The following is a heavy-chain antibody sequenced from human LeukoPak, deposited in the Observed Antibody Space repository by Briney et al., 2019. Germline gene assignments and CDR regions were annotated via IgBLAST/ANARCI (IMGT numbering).Heavy chain of an antibody. D-gene: IGHD6-13*01. CDR2: INSNSGGT. V-gene: IGHV1-2*02. Sequence: ASVKVSCKASGYYMHWVRQAPGQGLEWMGWINSNSGGTKYAQKFQGGVTMTRDTSISTAYMELSRLRSDDTAVYYCARGKSATAPDSNWYLDLWGRGTLVTVSS. CDR3: ARGKSATAPDSNWYLDL. CDR1: GYY. J-gene: IGHJ2*01.